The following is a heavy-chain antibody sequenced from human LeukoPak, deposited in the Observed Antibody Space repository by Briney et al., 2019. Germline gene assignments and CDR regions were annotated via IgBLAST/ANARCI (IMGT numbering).Heavy chain of an antibody. CDR2: ISGSGGST. V-gene: IGHV3-23*01. CDR1: GFTFSNAW. J-gene: IGHJ4*02. D-gene: IGHD3-16*01. Sequence: GGSLRLSCAASGFTFSNAWMSWVRQAPGKGLEWVSAISGSGGSTYYADSVKGRFTISRDNSKNTLYLQMNSLRAEDTAVYYCAKWAHFIAYKYWGQGTLVTVSS. CDR3: AKWAHFIAYKY.